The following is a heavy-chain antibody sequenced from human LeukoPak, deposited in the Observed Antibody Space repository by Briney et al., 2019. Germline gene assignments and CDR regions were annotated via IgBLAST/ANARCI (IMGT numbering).Heavy chain of an antibody. V-gene: IGHV1-8*01. CDR2: MNPNSGNT. CDR3: ARVLSYCSSTSCYEFKNYYYYGMDV. CDR1: GYTFTSYD. Sequence: ASVKVSCKASGYTFTSYDINWVRQATGQGLEWMGWMNPNSGNTGYAQKFQGRVTMTRNTSISTAYMELSSLRSEDTAVYYCARVLSYCSSTSCYEFKNYYYYGMDVWGQGTTATVSS. D-gene: IGHD2-2*01. J-gene: IGHJ6*02.